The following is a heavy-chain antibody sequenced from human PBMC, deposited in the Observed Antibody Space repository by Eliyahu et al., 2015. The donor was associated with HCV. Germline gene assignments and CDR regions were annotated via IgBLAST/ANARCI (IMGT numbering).Heavy chain of an antibody. V-gene: IGHV3-30*18. D-gene: IGHD5-24*01. J-gene: IGHJ4*02. CDR2: ISYDGSNK. CDR3: AKVGDGYTGNFDY. Sequence: QVQLVESGGGVVQPGRSLRLSCAASGFTFSSYGMHWVRQAPGKGLEWVAVISYDGSNKYYADSVKGRFTISRDNSKNTLYLQMNSLRAEDTAVYYCAKVGDGYTGNFDYWGQGTLVTVSS. CDR1: GFTFSSYG.